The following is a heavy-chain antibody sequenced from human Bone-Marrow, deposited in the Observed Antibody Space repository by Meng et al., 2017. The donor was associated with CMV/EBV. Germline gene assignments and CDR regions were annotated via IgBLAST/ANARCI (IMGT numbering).Heavy chain of an antibody. Sequence: GGSLRLSCAASGFTFSSYSMNWVRQAPGKGLEWVSSISSSSSYIYYADSVKGRFTISRDNAKNSLYLQMNSLRAEDTAVYYCASRPVRGFLEWLPSSMDVWGQGTTVTGSS. CDR2: ISSSSSYI. CDR3: ASRPVRGFLEWLPSSMDV. CDR1: GFTFSSYS. J-gene: IGHJ6*02. V-gene: IGHV3-21*01. D-gene: IGHD3-3*01.